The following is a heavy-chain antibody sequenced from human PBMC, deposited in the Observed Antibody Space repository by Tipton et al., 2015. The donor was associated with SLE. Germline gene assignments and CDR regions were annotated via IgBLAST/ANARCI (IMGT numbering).Heavy chain of an antibody. V-gene: IGHV3-7*03. CDR2: IRPDGSEG. CDR1: GFTSSSYW. Sequence: GSLRLSCAASGFTSSSYWMSWVRQAPGKGLEWVANIRPDGSEGFYVDSVKGRFTISRDNAQDSMYLQMNSLRVEDTAVYYCARGDFVGATFVDAFDIWGQGTVVTVSS. CDR3: ARGDFVGATFVDAFDI. J-gene: IGHJ3*02. D-gene: IGHD1-26*01.